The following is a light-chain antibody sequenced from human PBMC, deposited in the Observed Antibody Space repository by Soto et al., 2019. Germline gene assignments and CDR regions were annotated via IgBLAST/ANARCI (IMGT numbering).Light chain of an antibody. CDR1: QSVSSN. CDR2: GAS. V-gene: IGKV3-15*01. J-gene: IGKJ5*01. CDR3: QQYNNWPPIT. Sequence: EIVMTQYPATLSVSPGERATLSCRASQSVSSNLAWYQQKPGQAPRLLIYGASTRATGIPARFSGSGSGTEFTLTISSLQSEDFAVYYWQQYNNWPPITFGQGTRLEIK.